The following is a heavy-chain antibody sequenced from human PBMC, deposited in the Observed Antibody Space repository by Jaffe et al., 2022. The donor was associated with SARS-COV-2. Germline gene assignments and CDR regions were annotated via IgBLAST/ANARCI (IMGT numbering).Heavy chain of an antibody. J-gene: IGHJ4*02. D-gene: IGHD6-6*01. Sequence: EVQLVQSGAEVKKPGESLRISCKGSGYSFTSYWISWVRQMPGKGLEWMGRIDPSDSYTNYSPSFQGHVTISADKSISTAYLQWSSLKASDTAMYYCARRGAARPGVYYFDYWGQGTLVTVSS. CDR1: GYSFTSYW. CDR2: IDPSDSYT. V-gene: IGHV5-10-1*03. CDR3: ARRGAARPGVYYFDY.